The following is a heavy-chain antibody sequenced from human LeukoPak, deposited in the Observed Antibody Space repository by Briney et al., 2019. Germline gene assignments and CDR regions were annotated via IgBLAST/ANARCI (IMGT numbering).Heavy chain of an antibody. V-gene: IGHV1-2*02. CDR2: INPNSGGT. J-gene: IGHJ4*02. CDR3: ARGALCTSTTCWSDY. CDR1: GYTFTGYY. D-gene: IGHD2-2*01. Sequence: ASVKVSCKASGYTFTGYYMHWVRQAPGQGLEWMGWINPNSGGTNYAQKFQGRVTMTRDTSISTAYMELSRLRSDDTAVYYCARGALCTSTTCWSDYWGQGTLVTVSS.